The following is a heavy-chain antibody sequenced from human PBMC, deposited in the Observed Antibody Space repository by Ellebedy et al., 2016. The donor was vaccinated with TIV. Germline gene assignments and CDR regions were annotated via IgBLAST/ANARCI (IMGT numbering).Heavy chain of an antibody. Sequence: AASVKVSCKASGYTFTSYGISWVRQAPGQGLEWMGWISAYNGNTNYAQKLQGRVTMTTDTSTSTAYMELSSLRSEDTAVYYCAREGGIAVAGQREGWSYYYYYGMDVWGQGTTVTVSS. CDR2: ISAYNGNT. J-gene: IGHJ6*02. D-gene: IGHD6-19*01. CDR1: GYTFTSYG. V-gene: IGHV1-18*01. CDR3: AREGGIAVAGQREGWSYYYYYGMDV.